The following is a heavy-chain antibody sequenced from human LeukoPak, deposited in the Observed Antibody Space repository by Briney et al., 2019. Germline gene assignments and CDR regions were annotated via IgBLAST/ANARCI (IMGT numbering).Heavy chain of an antibody. CDR1: GGSISSYY. V-gene: IGHV4-59*01. J-gene: IGHJ4*02. CDR2: IYYSGST. Sequence: SETLSLTCTVSGGSISSYYWSWIRQPPGKGLEWIGYIYYSGSTNYNPSLKSRVTISVDTSKNQFSLKLSSVTAADTAVYYCARDQVKGYSDYWGQGTLVTVSS. D-gene: IGHD2-21*01. CDR3: ARDQVKGYSDY.